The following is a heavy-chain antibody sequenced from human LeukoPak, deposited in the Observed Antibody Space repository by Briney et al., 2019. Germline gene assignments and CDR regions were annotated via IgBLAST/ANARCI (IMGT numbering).Heavy chain of an antibody. Sequence: GGSLRLSCAASGFTFSSYWMTWVRQAPGKGLEWVANIKQDGSAKYYVDSVKGRFTISRDNAKNSLYLQMNSLRAEDTAVYYCARSPSPYSSGWYFDYWGQGTLVTVSS. D-gene: IGHD6-19*01. J-gene: IGHJ4*02. CDR3: ARSPSPYSSGWYFDY. CDR1: GFTFSSYW. V-gene: IGHV3-7*03. CDR2: IKQDGSAK.